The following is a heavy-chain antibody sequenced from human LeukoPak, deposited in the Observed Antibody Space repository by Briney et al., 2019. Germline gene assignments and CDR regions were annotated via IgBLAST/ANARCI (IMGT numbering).Heavy chain of an antibody. V-gene: IGHV3-30*02. D-gene: IGHD3-10*01. CDR3: AKDGSVGYGSGSYSY. Sequence: GGSLRLSCAASGFTFSSYGMHWVRQAPGKGPEWVAFIRYDGSNKYYADSVKGRFTISRDNSKNTLYLQMNSLRAEDTAVYYCAKDGSVGYGSGSYSYWGQGTLVTVSS. CDR2: IRYDGSNK. CDR1: GFTFSSYG. J-gene: IGHJ4*02.